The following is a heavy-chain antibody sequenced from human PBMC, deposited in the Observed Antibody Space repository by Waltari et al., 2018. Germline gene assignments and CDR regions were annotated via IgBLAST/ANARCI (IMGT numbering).Heavy chain of an antibody. CDR1: GFSFSGSW. CDR2: INPDGSGE. Sequence: EVQLLESGGGLVQPGGSLRLSCAASGFSFSGSWMTWVRQAPGRGREWVAEINPDGSGEYYVDAVNGRFTISRDNTKNSLYLQMNSLRPDDTAVYFCARDPAFGAFDVWGQGTVVTVSS. V-gene: IGHV3-7*01. J-gene: IGHJ3*01. CDR3: ARDPAFGAFDV. D-gene: IGHD3-10*01.